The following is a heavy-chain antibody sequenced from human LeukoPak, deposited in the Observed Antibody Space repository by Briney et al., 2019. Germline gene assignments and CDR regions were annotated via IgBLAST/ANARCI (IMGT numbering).Heavy chain of an antibody. Sequence: GGSLRLSCAASGFTFSSYAMSWVRQAPGKGLEWVSAISGSGGRYYADSVKGRFIISRDNSKNTVYLQMNSLRAEDTALYYCAKEAFAVVPAAKPDYWGQGTLVTVSP. J-gene: IGHJ4*02. V-gene: IGHV3-23*01. CDR3: AKEAFAVVPAAKPDY. D-gene: IGHD2-2*01. CDR2: ISGSGGR. CDR1: GFTFSSYA.